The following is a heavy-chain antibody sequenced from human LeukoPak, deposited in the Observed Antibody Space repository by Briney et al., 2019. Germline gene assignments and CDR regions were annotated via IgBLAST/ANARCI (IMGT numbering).Heavy chain of an antibody. CDR3: AVGDLTTADY. Sequence: PGGSLRLSCAASGFTFSSYSMNWVRQAPGKGLEWVSYISSSSSTIYYADSVKGRFTISRDNAKNSLYLQMNSLRAEDTAVYYCAVGDLTTADYWGQGTLVTVSS. CDR1: GFTFSSYS. J-gene: IGHJ4*02. D-gene: IGHD4-11*01. CDR2: ISSSSSTI. V-gene: IGHV3-48*01.